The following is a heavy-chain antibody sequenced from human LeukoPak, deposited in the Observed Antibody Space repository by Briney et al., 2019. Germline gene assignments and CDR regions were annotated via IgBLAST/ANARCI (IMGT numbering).Heavy chain of an antibody. J-gene: IGHJ4*02. CDR2: IYYSGST. Sequence: PSETLSLTCTVSGGSISSSSYYWGWIRQPPGKGLEWIGSIYYSGSTHYNPSLKSRVTISVDTSKNQFSLKLRSVTAADTAVYYCARQFEEYYDSRGYGLWGQGTLVTVSS. CDR3: ARQFEEYYDSRGYGL. D-gene: IGHD3-22*01. V-gene: IGHV4-39*01. CDR1: GGSISSSSYY.